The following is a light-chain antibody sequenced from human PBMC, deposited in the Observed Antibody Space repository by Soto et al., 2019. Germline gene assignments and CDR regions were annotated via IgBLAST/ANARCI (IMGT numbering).Light chain of an antibody. V-gene: IGKV3-15*01. CDR3: QQYHNWPPGAT. J-gene: IGKJ3*01. Sequence: DIVMTQSPATLSVSPGERATLSCRASLTVSNNLAWYQQKPGQAPRLLIYYASTRATGIPDRFSGSGSVKDFALTISSVQSEDVAVYYCQQYHNWPPGATFGPGTRVDIK. CDR1: LTVSNN. CDR2: YAS.